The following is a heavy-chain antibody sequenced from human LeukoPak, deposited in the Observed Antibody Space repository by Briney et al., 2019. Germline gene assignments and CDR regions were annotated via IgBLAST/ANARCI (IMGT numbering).Heavy chain of an antibody. CDR1: GGSISSNSYY. J-gene: IGHJ4*02. D-gene: IGHD3-3*01. V-gene: IGHV4-39*01. Sequence: PSETLSLTCTVSGGSISSNSYYWGWIRQPPGKGLEWIGSIYDSGSTYYNPSLKSRVTISVDTSKNQFSLKLRSVTAADTAVYYCARQIAAPGRITIFGVVTDYWGQGTLVTVSS. CDR3: ARQIAAPGRITIFGVVTDY. CDR2: IYDSGST.